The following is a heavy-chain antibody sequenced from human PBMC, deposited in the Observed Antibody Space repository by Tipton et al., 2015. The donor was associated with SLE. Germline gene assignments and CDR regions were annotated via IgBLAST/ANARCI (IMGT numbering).Heavy chain of an antibody. Sequence: TLSLTCTVSGGSISSSSYYWSWIRQPPGKGLEWIGYIYYTGSTKYNPSLKNRVTISVDTSKNQLSLKLRSVTAADTAVYYCARDLREIGWFGEYNWFDPWGQGTLVTVSS. V-gene: IGHV4-61*01. CDR2: IYYTGST. D-gene: IGHD3-10*01. CDR3: ARDLREIGWFGEYNWFDP. J-gene: IGHJ5*02. CDR1: GGSISSSSYY.